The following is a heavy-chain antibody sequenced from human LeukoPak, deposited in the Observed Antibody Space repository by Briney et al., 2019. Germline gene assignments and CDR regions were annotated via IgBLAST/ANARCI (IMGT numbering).Heavy chain of an antibody. CDR3: AKGMVIAYVVCGMDV. CDR2: ISSSSSTI. V-gene: IGHV3-48*04. J-gene: IGHJ6*02. D-gene: IGHD2-21*01. CDR1: GFTFSSYS. Sequence: WGSLRLSCAASGFTFSSYSINWVRQSPGKGLEWVSYISSSSSTIHYADSVKGRFTISRDNSKNSLYLQMNSLRTEDTALYYCAKGMVIAYVVCGMDVWGQGTTVTVSS.